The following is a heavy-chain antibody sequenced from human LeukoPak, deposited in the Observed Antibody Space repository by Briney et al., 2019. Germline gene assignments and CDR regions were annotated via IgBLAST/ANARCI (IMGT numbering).Heavy chain of an antibody. J-gene: IGHJ4*02. CDR2: ITSSGGDT. CDR3: AKADYNDYAIDY. D-gene: IGHD4-11*01. CDR1: GFTFSSYG. Sequence: GGSLRLSGAAPGFTFSSYGMNWGRQAPGKGLGWVSAITSSGGDTYYADSVKGRFTFSRDNSKNTLYLQMTSLRPEDTAIYYCAKADYNDYAIDYWGQGTLVTVSS. V-gene: IGHV3-23*01.